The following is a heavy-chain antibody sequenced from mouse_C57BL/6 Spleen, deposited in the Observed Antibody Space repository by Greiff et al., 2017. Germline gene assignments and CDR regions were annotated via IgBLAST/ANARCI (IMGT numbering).Heavy chain of an antibody. CDR3: ARQPYDVFAY. CDR2: ISSGGSYT. Sequence: EVKLMESGGALGKLGGSRNSPVAPLGLLSGTFALSWVRQTPDKRWGWAATISSGGSYTYYPDSVKGRFTISRDNAKNTLYLQMSSLKSEDTAMYYCARQPYDVFAYWGQGTLVTVSA. D-gene: IGHD2-12*01. CDR1: GLLSGTFA. V-gene: IGHV5-6*01. J-gene: IGHJ3*01.